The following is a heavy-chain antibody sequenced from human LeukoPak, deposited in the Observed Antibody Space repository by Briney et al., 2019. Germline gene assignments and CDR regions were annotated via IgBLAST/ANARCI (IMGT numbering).Heavy chain of an antibody. CDR2: IKSTTVDGTP. CDR3: TTGPGNSGY. J-gene: IGHJ4*02. V-gene: IGHV3-15*01. CDR1: GLTFSNAW. D-gene: IGHD4-23*01. Sequence: GGSLRLSCAVSGLTFSNAWMSWVRQAPGPGLEWVGRIKSTTVDGTPEYAAPVKGRFTISRDDSKNTVYLQMDSLKTEDTAVYYCTTGPGNSGYWGQGTLVTVSS.